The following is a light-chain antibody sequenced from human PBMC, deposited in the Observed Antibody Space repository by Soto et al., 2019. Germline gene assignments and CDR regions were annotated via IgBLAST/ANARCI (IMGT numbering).Light chain of an antibody. V-gene: IGKV1-6*01. CDR1: QGIGND. CDR2: AAS. Sequence: AIQMTQSPSSLSASLGDRVTITCRASQGIGNDLGWYQQKPGNAPRLLIYAASTLQSGVPSRFSGSGSGTDFTLTISSLQPEDSATYYCLQDYNCPWTFGQGTKVEIK. CDR3: LQDYNCPWT. J-gene: IGKJ1*01.